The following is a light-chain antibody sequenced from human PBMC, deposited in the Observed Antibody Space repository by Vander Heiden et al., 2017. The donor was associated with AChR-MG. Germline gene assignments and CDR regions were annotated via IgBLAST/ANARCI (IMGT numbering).Light chain of an antibody. V-gene: IGLV2-14*01. J-gene: IGLJ3*02. CDR1: KHDIGAYNY. Sequence: QSALTQPASVSGSPGQSITISCSGTKHDIGAYNYVSWYQQNAGKAPKLVILDVTKRPSGVSNRFSGSKSGNTASLTISGLQAVDEADYFCSSYRNNNTLVFAGGTKVTVL. CDR2: DVT. CDR3: SSYRNNNTLV.